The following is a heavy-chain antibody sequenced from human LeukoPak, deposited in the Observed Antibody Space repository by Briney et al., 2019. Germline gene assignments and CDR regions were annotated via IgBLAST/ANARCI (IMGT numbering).Heavy chain of an antibody. Sequence: GGSLRLSCAASGFTFSSYAMSWVRQAPGKGLEWVSAISGSGSSTYYADSVKGRFTISRDNSKNTLDLQMNSLRAEDTAIYYCAKTTRYCIGGSCYFDYFDYWGQGTLVTVSS. CDR1: GFTFSSYA. CDR2: ISGSGSST. D-gene: IGHD2-15*01. J-gene: IGHJ4*02. V-gene: IGHV3-23*01. CDR3: AKTTRYCIGGSCYFDYFDY.